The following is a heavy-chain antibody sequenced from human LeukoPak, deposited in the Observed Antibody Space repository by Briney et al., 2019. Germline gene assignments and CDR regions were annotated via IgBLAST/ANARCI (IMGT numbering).Heavy chain of an antibody. D-gene: IGHD1-26*01. Sequence: PGGSLRLSCAASGFTVSSNYMSWVRQAPGKGLEWVSVIYSGGSTYYADSVKGRFTISRDNSKNTLYLQMNSLRAEDTAVYYCARDQGSGSYSYYYGMDVWGQGTTVTVSS. V-gene: IGHV3-53*01. CDR3: ARDQGSGSYSYYYGMDV. CDR1: GFTVSSNY. J-gene: IGHJ6*02. CDR2: IYSGGST.